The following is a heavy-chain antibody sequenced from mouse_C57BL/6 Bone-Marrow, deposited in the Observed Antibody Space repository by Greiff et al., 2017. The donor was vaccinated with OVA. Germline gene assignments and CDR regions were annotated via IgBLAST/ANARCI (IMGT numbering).Heavy chain of an antibody. CDR3: ARGLQPWFAY. J-gene: IGHJ3*01. Sequence: VQLQQPGAELVKPGASVKLSCKASGYTFTSYWMQWVKQRPGQGLEWIGEIDPSDSYTNYNQKFKGKATLTVDTSSSTAYMQLSSLTSEDSAVDYCARGLQPWFAYWGQGTLVTVSA. CDR1: GYTFTSYW. V-gene: IGHV1-50*01. CDR2: IDPSDSYT. D-gene: IGHD2-13*01.